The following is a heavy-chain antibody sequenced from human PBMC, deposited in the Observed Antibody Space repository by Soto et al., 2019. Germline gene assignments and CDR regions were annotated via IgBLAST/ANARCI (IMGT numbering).Heavy chain of an antibody. Sequence: GGSLRLSCAASGFSFEDYAMHWVRQAPGKGLEWVSGIAWNSDIIGYADSVKGRFTISRDNGKNSLYLQMSSLRSEDTAVYYCARAPNIGQGLRAYYYYGLDVWGQGTTVTVSS. V-gene: IGHV3-9*01. D-gene: IGHD3-16*01. CDR2: IAWNSDII. J-gene: IGHJ6*02. CDR1: GFSFEDYA. CDR3: ARAPNIGQGLRAYYYYGLDV.